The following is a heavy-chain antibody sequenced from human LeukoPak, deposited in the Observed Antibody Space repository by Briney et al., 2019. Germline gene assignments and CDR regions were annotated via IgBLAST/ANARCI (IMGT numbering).Heavy chain of an antibody. J-gene: IGHJ4*02. CDR2: TNSDGSST. V-gene: IGHV3-74*01. D-gene: IGHD3-10*01. CDR1: RFTFSSYW. CDR3: ARDRGEYYFDS. Sequence: PGGSLRLSCAASRFTFSSYWMHWVRQAPGKGLVWVSRTNSDGSSTNYADSVKGRFTISRDNAKNTLYLQLNSLRAEDTAVYYCARDRGEYYFDSWGQGTLVTVSS.